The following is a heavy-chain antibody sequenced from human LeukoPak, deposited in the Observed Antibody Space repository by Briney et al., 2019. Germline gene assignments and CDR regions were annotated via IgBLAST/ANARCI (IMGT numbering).Heavy chain of an antibody. V-gene: IGHV3-23*01. J-gene: IGHJ4*02. Sequence: PGGSLRLSCAASGFTFSSYVMSWVRQAPGKGLEWVSGSGSGGSTYYADSVKGRFTISRDNSKNTLYLQMNSLRAEDTAVYDCAKDFWSGYYPNCCGQGTLVTVSS. CDR1: GFTFSSYV. CDR3: AKDFWSGYYPNC. D-gene: IGHD3-3*01. CDR2: SGSGGST.